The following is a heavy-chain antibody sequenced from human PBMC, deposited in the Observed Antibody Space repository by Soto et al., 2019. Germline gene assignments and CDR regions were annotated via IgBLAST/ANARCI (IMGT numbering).Heavy chain of an antibody. V-gene: IGHV3-33*01. CDR2: IWYDGSNK. CDR3: ARAKSIAAAGTLPIFDY. J-gene: IGHJ4*02. CDR1: GFTFSSYG. Sequence: GGSLRLSCAASGFTFSSYGMHWVRQAPGKGLEWVAVIWYDGSNKYYADSVKGRFTISRDNSKNTLYLQMNSLRAEDTAVYYCARAKSIAAAGTLPIFDYWGQGTLVTLSS. D-gene: IGHD6-13*01.